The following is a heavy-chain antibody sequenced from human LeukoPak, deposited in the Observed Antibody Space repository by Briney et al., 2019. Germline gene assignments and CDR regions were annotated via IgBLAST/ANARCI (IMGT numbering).Heavy chain of an antibody. V-gene: IGHV3-7*01. CDR3: ARDGCTSTTCSALGGFSS. D-gene: IGHD2-2*01. J-gene: IGHJ5*02. CDR2: IKQDGFEK. Sequence: GGSLSLSCAASGFTFSNFWMNWVRQAPGKGLEGVANIKQDGFEKYYVDSVRGRFAISRDNAKNSLSLQMNSLRAEDTAVYYCARDGCTSTTCSALGGFSSWGQGTLVTVSS. CDR1: GFTFSNFW.